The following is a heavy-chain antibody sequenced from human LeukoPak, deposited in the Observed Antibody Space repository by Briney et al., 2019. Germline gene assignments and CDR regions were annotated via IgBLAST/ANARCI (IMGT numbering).Heavy chain of an antibody. Sequence: PSETLSLTCTVSGGSLSSYYWSWIRQPPGKGLEWIGYIYYSGSTNYNPSLKSRVTISVDTSKNQFSLKLSSVTAADTAVYYCARHGVAARLIAWFDPWGQGTLVTVFS. J-gene: IGHJ5*02. V-gene: IGHV4-59*08. CDR2: IYYSGST. D-gene: IGHD6-6*01. CDR3: ARHGVAARLIAWFDP. CDR1: GGSLSSYY.